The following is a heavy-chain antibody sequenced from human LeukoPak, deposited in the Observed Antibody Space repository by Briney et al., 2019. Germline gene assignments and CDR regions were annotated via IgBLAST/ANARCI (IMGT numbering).Heavy chain of an antibody. V-gene: IGHV5-51*01. J-gene: IGHJ3*02. Sequence: VAYLKISCKCSGYSFPNYWLAWERQMPGKGLEWMGIIYPGDSDHRYSPTFQGQVTISADKSSSTAFLQWSSLKASDTAMYNCARQDNDAVDIWGQGTMVTVSS. CDR1: GYSFPNYW. CDR2: IYPGDSDH. CDR3: ARQDNDAVDI.